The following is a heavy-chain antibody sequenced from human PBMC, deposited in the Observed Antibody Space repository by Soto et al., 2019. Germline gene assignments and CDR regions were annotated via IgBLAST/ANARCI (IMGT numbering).Heavy chain of an antibody. D-gene: IGHD6-6*01. Sequence: PGGSLRLSCAASGFTFSSYGMHWVRQAPGKGLEWVAVIWYDGSNKYYADSVKGRFTISRDNSKNTLYLQMNSLRAEDTAVYYCASGGRWDYSSSSAVDYWGQGTLVTVSS. CDR1: GFTFSSYG. J-gene: IGHJ4*02. CDR3: ASGGRWDYSSSSAVDY. CDR2: IWYDGSNK. V-gene: IGHV3-33*01.